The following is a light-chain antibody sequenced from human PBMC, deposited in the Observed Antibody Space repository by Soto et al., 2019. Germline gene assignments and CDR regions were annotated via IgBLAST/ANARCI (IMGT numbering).Light chain of an antibody. CDR1: QGVTTN. V-gene: IGKV3-15*01. Sequence: EIVMTQSPATLSVSPGERATLSCTAGQGVTTNFAWYQQKSGQSPRLLIYDVSIRATGVPARFSGTGSETDFTLTISGLQSEDSAVYFCQQYNNWPFSFGQGTRLEI. J-gene: IGKJ5*01. CDR3: QQYNNWPFS. CDR2: DVS.